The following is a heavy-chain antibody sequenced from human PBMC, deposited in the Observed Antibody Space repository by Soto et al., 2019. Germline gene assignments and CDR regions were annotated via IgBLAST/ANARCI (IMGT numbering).Heavy chain of an antibody. Sequence: QVQLVQSGPELKKPGSSVKVSCKAPGDTFNSYGISWVRQAPGQGLEWMGGIVPMFGTTNLALKFEDRVTITADDLTTTDYMEIRGLTSEDTAVHYCARDLADVHLWDAFDVGGHGTRVTVSS. V-gene: IGHV1-69*01. D-gene: IGHD6-13*01. CDR2: IVPMFGTT. J-gene: IGHJ3*01. CDR3: ARDLADVHLWDAFDV. CDR1: GDTFNSYG.